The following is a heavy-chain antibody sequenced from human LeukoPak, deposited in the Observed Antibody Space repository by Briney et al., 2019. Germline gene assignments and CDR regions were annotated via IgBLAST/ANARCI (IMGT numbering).Heavy chain of an antibody. CDR2: INWNGGST. CDR3: ARARAAGSYYYYYMDV. CDR1: GFTFDDYG. J-gene: IGHJ6*03. V-gene: IGHV3-20*04. Sequence: GGSLRLSCAASGFTFDDYGMSWVRQAPGKGLEWVSGINWNGGSTGYADSVKGRFTISRDNAKNSLYLQMNSLRAEDMALYYCARARAAGSYYYYYMDVWGKGTTVTVSS. D-gene: IGHD6-13*01.